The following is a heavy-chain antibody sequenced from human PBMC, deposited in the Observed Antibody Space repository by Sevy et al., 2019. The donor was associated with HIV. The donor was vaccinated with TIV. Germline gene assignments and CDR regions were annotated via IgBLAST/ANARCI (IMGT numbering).Heavy chain of an antibody. CDR3: ARAYSQNWRYFDY. J-gene: IGHJ4*02. D-gene: IGHD1-1*01. V-gene: IGHV3-21*01. CDR2: ISFSSNYI. Sequence: GGYLRLSCAAAGFTFSSYTMNCVRQAPGKGLEWVASISFSSNYIYYTDSLKGRFTISRDNAKNSLYLQMNSLRAEDTAVYYCARAYSQNWRYFDYWGQGTLVTVSS. CDR1: GFTFSSYT.